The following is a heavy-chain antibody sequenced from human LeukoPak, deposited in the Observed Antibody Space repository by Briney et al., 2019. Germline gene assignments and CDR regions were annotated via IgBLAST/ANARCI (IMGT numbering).Heavy chain of an antibody. V-gene: IGHV3-48*04. CDR2: ISSSGSTI. D-gene: IGHD6-13*01. J-gene: IGHJ4*02. CDR1: GFTFSSYS. Sequence: GGSLRLSCAASGFTFSSYSMNWVRQAPGKGLEWVSYISSSGSTIYYADSVKGRFTISRDNAKNSLYLQMNSLRVEDTAVYYCASYSSSRGTSRGYWGQGTLVTVSS. CDR3: ASYSSSRGTSRGY.